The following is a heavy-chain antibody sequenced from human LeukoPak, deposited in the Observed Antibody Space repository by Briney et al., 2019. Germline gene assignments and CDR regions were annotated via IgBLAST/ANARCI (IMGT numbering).Heavy chain of an antibody. V-gene: IGHV4-34*01. CDR3: ARELLVAAAPAVSRDGMDV. D-gene: IGHD6-13*01. CDR1: GGSFSGYF. CDR2: INHSGST. J-gene: IGHJ6*02. Sequence: SETLSLTCAVYGGSFSGYFWSWIRQPPGMGLEWIGEINHSGSTNYNPSLKSRISISMDTSKNQFSLQLNSVTPEDTAVYYCARELLVAAAPAVSRDGMDVWGQGTTVTVSS.